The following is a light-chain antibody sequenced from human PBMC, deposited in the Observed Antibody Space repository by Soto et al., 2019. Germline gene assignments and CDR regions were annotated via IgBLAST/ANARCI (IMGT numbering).Light chain of an antibody. V-gene: IGLV2-8*01. Sequence: QFALTQPPSASGSPGQSVTISCTGTSSDVGGYDYVSWYQQHPGKAPKRMIYDVSTRPTGVPDRFSAAKSGNTASLTVSGLQAEDEADYYCSSYAGSSYGVFGGGTKLTVL. CDR3: SSYAGSSYGV. CDR1: SSDVGGYDY. J-gene: IGLJ3*02. CDR2: DVS.